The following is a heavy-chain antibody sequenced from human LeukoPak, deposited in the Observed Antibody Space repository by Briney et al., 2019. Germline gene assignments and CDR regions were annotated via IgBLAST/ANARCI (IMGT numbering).Heavy chain of an antibody. V-gene: IGHV5-51*01. CDR1: GYDFNNYW. Sequence: GESLKISCKGSGYDFNNYWIGWVRQMPGKGLEWMGIVYPGDSDTNYSPSFQGHVTISADKSISTAYLQWSSLKASDNAMYYCAQSRITGTTDWFDPWGQGTLVTVSS. CDR2: VYPGDSDT. J-gene: IGHJ5*02. D-gene: IGHD1-7*01. CDR3: AQSRITGTTDWFDP.